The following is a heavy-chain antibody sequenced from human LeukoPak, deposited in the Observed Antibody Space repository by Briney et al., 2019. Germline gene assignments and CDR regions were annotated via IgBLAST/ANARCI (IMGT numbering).Heavy chain of an antibody. V-gene: IGHV1-2*02. CDR1: EYTFTDYY. J-gene: IGHJ4*02. Sequence: ASVKVSCKALEYTFTDYYIHWVRQAPGQGLEWMGWINPNSGGTNYAQKFQGRVTMTRDTSISTAYMELSRLRSDDTAVYYCARGGTDIVVVPAAIEIDYWGQGTLVTVSS. CDR2: INPNSGGT. CDR3: ARGGTDIVVVPAAIEIDY. D-gene: IGHD2-2*01.